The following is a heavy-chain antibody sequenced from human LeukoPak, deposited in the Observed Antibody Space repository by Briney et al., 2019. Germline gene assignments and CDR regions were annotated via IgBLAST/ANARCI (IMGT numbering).Heavy chain of an antibody. J-gene: IGHJ6*03. D-gene: IGHD3-9*01. CDR2: IYHSGST. CDR3: ARAGAYYDILTGGVSHYYMDV. V-gene: IGHV4-38-2*02. Sequence: PSETLSLTCTVSGYSISSGYYWGWIRQPPGKGLEWIGSIYHSGSTYYNPSLKSRVTISVDTSKNQFSLKLSSVTAADTAVYYCARAGAYYDILTGGVSHYYMDVWGKGTTVTVSS. CDR1: GYSISSGYY.